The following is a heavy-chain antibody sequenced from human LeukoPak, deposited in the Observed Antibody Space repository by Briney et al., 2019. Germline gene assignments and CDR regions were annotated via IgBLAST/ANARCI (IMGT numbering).Heavy chain of an antibody. D-gene: IGHD3-10*01. CDR2: IYYSGST. V-gene: IGHV4-39*01. CDR3: ARQPAYYGSGSYYNDEPGLFDY. J-gene: IGHJ4*02. CDR1: GGSISSSSYY. Sequence: SETLSLTCTVSGGSISSSSYYWGWIRQPPGKGLEWIGSIYYSGSTYYNPSLKSRVTISVDTSKNQFSLKLSSVTAADTAVYYCARQPAYYGSGSYYNDEPGLFDYWGQGTLVTVSS.